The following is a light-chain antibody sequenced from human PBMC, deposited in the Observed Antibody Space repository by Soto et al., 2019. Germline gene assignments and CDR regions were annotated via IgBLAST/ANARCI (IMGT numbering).Light chain of an antibody. Sequence: QSALTQPASVSGSPGQSITISCTGTSSDVGSHNLVSWYQQHPGKAPKLMIYEGSKRPSGVSNRFSGSKSGNTASLTISGLQAEDEADYYCCSYAGSHVVFGGGTKLTVL. J-gene: IGLJ2*01. V-gene: IGLV2-23*01. CDR3: CSYAGSHVV. CDR1: SSDVGSHNL. CDR2: EGS.